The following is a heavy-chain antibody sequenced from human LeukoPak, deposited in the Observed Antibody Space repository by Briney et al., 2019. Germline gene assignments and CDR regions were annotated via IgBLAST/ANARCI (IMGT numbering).Heavy chain of an antibody. Sequence: GRSLRLSCAASGFTFSSYVMHWVRQAPAKGLEWVAFISYDGSNKYYADSVKGRCTISRDNSKNTVYLQMNSLRAEDTAVYYCAKDMDHDYDDYGFDYWGQGTPVTVSS. CDR3: AKDMDHDYDDYGFDY. D-gene: IGHD4-17*01. J-gene: IGHJ4*02. CDR1: GFTFSSYV. V-gene: IGHV3-30*18. CDR2: ISYDGSNK.